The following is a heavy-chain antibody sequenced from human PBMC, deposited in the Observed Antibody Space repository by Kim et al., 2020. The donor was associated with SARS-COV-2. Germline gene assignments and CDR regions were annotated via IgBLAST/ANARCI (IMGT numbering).Heavy chain of an antibody. V-gene: IGHV4-39*07. CDR1: GGSISSSSYY. J-gene: IGHJ4*02. Sequence: SETLSLTCTVSGGSISSSSYYWGWIRQPPGKGLEWIGSIYYSGSTYYNPSLKSRVTISVDTSKNQFSLKLSSVTAADTAVYYCARVRGDYDSSGYVYYFDYWGQGTLVTVSS. CDR3: ARVRGDYDSSGYVYYFDY. CDR2: IYYSGST. D-gene: IGHD3-22*01.